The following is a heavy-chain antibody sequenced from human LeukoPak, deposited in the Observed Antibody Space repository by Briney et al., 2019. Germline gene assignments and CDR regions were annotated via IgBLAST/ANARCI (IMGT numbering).Heavy chain of an antibody. J-gene: IGHJ4*02. D-gene: IGHD6-13*01. Sequence: GGSLRLSCAASGFTFSSYSMNWVRQAPGEGLEWVSSISSSGAFIYYADSVKGRFTISRDNAKNTLYLQMNSLRAEDTAVYYCARVKPSSSWFFDYWGQGTLVTVSS. CDR2: ISSSGAFI. CDR1: GFTFSSYS. V-gene: IGHV3-21*01. CDR3: ARVKPSSSWFFDY.